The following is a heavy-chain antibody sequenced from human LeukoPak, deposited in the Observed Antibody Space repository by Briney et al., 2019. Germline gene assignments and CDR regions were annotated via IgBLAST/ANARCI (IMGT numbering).Heavy chain of an antibody. V-gene: IGHV3-23*01. CDR3: AKRVAASSGANDY. D-gene: IGHD5-18*01. CDR2: IGSDSGGI. Sequence: GGSLRLSCAASGFTFSSFAMIWVRQAPGKGLEWVSAIGSDSGGINYADSVKGRFTISRDNSKDTLYLQMNSLRAEDTAVYYCAKRVAASSGANDYWGQGTLVTVSS. J-gene: IGHJ4*02. CDR1: GFTFSSFA.